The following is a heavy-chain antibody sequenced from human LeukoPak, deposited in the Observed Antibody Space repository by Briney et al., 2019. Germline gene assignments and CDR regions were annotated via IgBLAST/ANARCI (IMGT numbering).Heavy chain of an antibody. J-gene: IGHJ4*02. Sequence: GGSLRLSCAASGFTFSDFYMGWIRKAPGEGRDWVSYITSAGRAIYYADSVQGRFTISRDNARNSLHLQMNGLRAEDTAVYYCASDIVATSGDFWGQGTLVTVSS. V-gene: IGHV3-11*01. D-gene: IGHD5-12*01. CDR1: GFTFSDFY. CDR2: ITSAGRAI. CDR3: ASDIVATSGDF.